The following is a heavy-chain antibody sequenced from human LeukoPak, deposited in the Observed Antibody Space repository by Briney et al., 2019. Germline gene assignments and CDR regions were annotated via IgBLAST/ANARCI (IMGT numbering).Heavy chain of an antibody. CDR2: ISSSSSTI. V-gene: IGHV3-48*01. CDR1: GFTFSSYS. Sequence: GGSLRLSCAASGFTFSSYSMNWVRQAPGKGLEWVSYISSSSSTIYYADSVKGRFTISRDNAKNSLYLQMNSLRAEDTAVYYCARERWEQLEWYYYYGMDVWGQGTTVTVSS. CDR3: ARERWEQLEWYYYYGMDV. J-gene: IGHJ6*02. D-gene: IGHD1-1*01.